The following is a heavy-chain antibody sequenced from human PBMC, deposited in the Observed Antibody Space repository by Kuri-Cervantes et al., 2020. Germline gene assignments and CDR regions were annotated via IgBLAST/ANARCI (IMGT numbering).Heavy chain of an antibody. D-gene: IGHD4-17*01. J-gene: IGHJ4*02. CDR1: GFTFRNYA. V-gene: IGHV3-33*01. CDR3: AGDPGGDEEIDF. CDR2: VGNEGTKK. Sequence: GESLKISCAASGFTFRNYALQWVRQAPGKGLEWFAVVGNEGTKKFLAGSVKGRFTISRDNSKNTLFLQMNSLRVEDTAVYSCAGDPGGDEEIDFWGQGTLVTVSS.